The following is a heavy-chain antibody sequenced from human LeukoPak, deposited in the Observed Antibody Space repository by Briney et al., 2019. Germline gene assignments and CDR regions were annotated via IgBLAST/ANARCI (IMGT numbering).Heavy chain of an antibody. D-gene: IGHD3-16*01. CDR2: ISYDGSNK. V-gene: IGHV3-30*18. J-gene: IGHJ6*02. CDR1: GFTFSSYG. CDR3: AKSGGITFRRYGMDV. Sequence: GGSLRLSCAASGFTFSSYGMHWVRQAPGKGLEWVAVISYDGSNKYYADSVKGRFTISRDNSKNTLYLQMNSLRAEDTAVYYCAKSGGITFRRYGMDVWGQGTTVTVSS.